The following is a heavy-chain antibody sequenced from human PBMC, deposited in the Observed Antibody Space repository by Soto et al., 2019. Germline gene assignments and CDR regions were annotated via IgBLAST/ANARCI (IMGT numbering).Heavy chain of an antibody. CDR1: GGTFSSYA. CDR2: IIPSSGTA. J-gene: IGHJ6*02. Sequence: VQLVQSGAEVQKPGSSVKVSCKASGGTFSSYAISWVRQAPGQGLEWMGGIIPSSGTANYAQKFQGRVTITADESTSTAYMELSSLRSEDTAVYYCARSQGSSTSLEIYYYYYYGMDVWCQGTTVTVSS. V-gene: IGHV1-69*01. D-gene: IGHD2-2*01. CDR3: ARSQGSSTSLEIYYYYYYGMDV.